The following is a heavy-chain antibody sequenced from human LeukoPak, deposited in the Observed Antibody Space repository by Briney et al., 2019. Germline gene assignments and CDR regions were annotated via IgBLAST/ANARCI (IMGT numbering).Heavy chain of an antibody. D-gene: IGHD3-3*01. CDR3: AKAGAVLRFLEWLFDYYYMDV. Sequence: GGSLRLSCAASGFTVSSNYMSWVRQAPGKGLEWVSVLYSGGNTYYADSVKGRFTISRDNSKNTLYLQMNSLRAEDTAVYYCAKAGAVLRFLEWLFDYYYMDVWGKGTTVTVSS. CDR2: LYSGGNT. V-gene: IGHV3-53*01. CDR1: GFTVSSNY. J-gene: IGHJ6*03.